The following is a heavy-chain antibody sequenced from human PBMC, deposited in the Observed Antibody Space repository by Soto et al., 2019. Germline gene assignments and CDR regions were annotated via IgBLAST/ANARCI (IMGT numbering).Heavy chain of an antibody. V-gene: IGHV4-34*01. CDR1: GGSFRGYY. Sequence: QVQLQQWGAGLLKPSETLSLTCAVYGGSFRGYYWSWIRQPPGKGLEWIGEINHRGSANYNPSVRSRVTISVDPSKNQFSLKPNSVTAADTAMYYCARGSRVKIPAATGRDYYYHGLDVWAQGTAVTVSS. D-gene: IGHD1-26*01. CDR2: INHRGSA. CDR3: ARGSRVKIPAATGRDYYYHGLDV. J-gene: IGHJ6*02.